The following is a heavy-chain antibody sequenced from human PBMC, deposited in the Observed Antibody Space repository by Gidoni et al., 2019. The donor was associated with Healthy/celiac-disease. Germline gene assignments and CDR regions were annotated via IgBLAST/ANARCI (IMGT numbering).Heavy chain of an antibody. CDR3: TRGGYSSSWYIHFQH. J-gene: IGHJ1*01. Sequence: QVQLVQSGAEVKKPGAAVKVSCKASGYTFTSYYMHWVRQAPGQGLEWMGIINPSGGSTSYAQKFQGRVTMTRDTSTSTVYMELSSLRSEDTAVYYCTRGGYSSSWYIHFQHWGQGTLVTVSS. CDR2: INPSGGST. D-gene: IGHD6-13*01. V-gene: IGHV1-46*01. CDR1: GYTFTSYY.